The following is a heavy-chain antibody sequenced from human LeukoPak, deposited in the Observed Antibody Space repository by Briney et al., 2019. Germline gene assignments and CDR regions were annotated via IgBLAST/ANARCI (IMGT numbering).Heavy chain of an antibody. D-gene: IGHD6-13*01. J-gene: IGHJ4*02. Sequence: GGSLRLSCAASGFTVSSNYMSWVRQAPGKGLEWVSVIYSGGSTYYADSVKGRFTISRDNSKSTLYIQMNSLRAEDTAVYYCARVRAYSSSSPFDYWGQGTLVTVSS. CDR3: ARVRAYSSSSPFDY. CDR1: GFTVSSNY. CDR2: IYSGGST. V-gene: IGHV3-53*01.